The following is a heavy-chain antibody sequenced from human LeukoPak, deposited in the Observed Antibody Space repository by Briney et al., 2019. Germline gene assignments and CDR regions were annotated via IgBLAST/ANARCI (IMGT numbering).Heavy chain of an antibody. CDR3: AGGDYYDSSGPEN. D-gene: IGHD3-22*01. V-gene: IGHV3-48*02. Sequence: GGSLRLSCAASGFTFSSYSMNWVRQAPGKGLEWVSYISSSSSTIYYADSVKGRFTISRDNAKNSLYLQMNSLRDEDTAVYYCAGGDYYDSSGPENWGQGTLVTVSS. CDR2: ISSSSSTI. CDR1: GFTFSSYS. J-gene: IGHJ4*02.